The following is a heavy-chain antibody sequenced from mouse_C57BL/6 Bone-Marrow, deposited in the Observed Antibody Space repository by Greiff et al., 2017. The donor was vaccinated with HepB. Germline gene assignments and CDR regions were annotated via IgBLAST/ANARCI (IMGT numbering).Heavy chain of an antibody. J-gene: IGHJ4*01. CDR2: IDPSDSYT. CDR1: GYTFTSYW. D-gene: IGHD1-1*01. V-gene: IGHV1-59*01. CDR3: ARSGLYYYGSSYAMDY. Sequence: QVQLQQPGAELVRPGTSVKLSCKASGYTFTSYWMHWVKQRPGQGLEWIGVIDPSDSYTNYNQKFKGKATLTVDTSSSTAYIQLISLTSEDSAVYYCARSGLYYYGSSYAMDYWGQGTSVTVSS.